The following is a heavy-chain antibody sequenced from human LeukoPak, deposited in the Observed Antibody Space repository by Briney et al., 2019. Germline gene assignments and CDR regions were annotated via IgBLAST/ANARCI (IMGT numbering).Heavy chain of an antibody. D-gene: IGHD3-10*01. CDR2: INHSGST. CDR1: GGSFSGYY. CDR3: ARTTGTNFDY. Sequence: SETLSLTCAVYGGSFSGYYWSWIRQPPGKGLEWIGEINHSGSTNYNPSLKSRVTMSVDTSKNQFSLKLSSVTAADTAVYYCARTTGTNFDYWGQGTLVTVSS. V-gene: IGHV4-34*01. J-gene: IGHJ4*02.